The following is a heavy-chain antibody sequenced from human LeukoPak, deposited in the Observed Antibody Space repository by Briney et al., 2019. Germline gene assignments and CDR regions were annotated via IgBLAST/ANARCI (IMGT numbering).Heavy chain of an antibody. CDR3: AKGTYYDILTGYHYYMDV. J-gene: IGHJ6*03. CDR1: GFTFSSYA. D-gene: IGHD3-9*01. V-gene: IGHV3-23*01. CDR2: ISGSGGST. Sequence: PGGSLRLSCAASGFTFSSYAMSWVRQAPGKGPEWVSAISGSGGSTYYADSVKGRFTISRDNSKNTLYLQMNSLRAEDTAVYYCAKGTYYDILTGYHYYMDVWGKGTTVTVSS.